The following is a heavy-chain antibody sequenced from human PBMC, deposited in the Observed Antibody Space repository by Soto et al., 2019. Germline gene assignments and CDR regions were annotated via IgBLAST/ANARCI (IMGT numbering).Heavy chain of an antibody. CDR3: ANLVVPAASHYYGMDV. Sequence: GGSLRLSCAASGFTFSSYAMSWVRQAPGKGLEWVSAISGSGGSTYYADSVKGRFTISRDNSKNTLYLQMNSLRAEDTAVYYCANLVVPAASHYYGMDVWGQGTTVTVSS. CDR2: ISGSGGST. D-gene: IGHD2-2*01. J-gene: IGHJ6*02. CDR1: GFTFSSYA. V-gene: IGHV3-23*01.